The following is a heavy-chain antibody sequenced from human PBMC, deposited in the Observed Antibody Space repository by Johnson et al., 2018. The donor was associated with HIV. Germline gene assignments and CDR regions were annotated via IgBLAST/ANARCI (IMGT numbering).Heavy chain of an antibody. J-gene: IGHJ1*01. CDR2: ISGSGGST. D-gene: IGHD3-10*02. V-gene: IGHV3-23*04. CDR3: GLLGLRWAM. Sequence: VQLVESGGGRAKPGGSLRLSCAVSGFSFTNAWMSWVRQAPGKGLEWVSAISGSGGSTYYADSVKGRFSLSRDISKNMLYLQMHCLRGDDTGHNVRGLLGLRWAMWG. CDR1: GFSFTNAW.